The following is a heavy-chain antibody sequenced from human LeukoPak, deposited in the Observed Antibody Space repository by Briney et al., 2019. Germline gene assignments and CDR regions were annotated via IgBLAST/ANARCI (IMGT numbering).Heavy chain of an antibody. CDR1: GFTVSGTH. Sequence: GSLRLSCAASGFTVSGTHMSWIRQPPGKGLEWIGEINHSGSTNYNPSLKSRVTISVDTSKNQFSLKLSSVTAADTAVYYCAAGVVVTASRGDWFDPWGQGTLVTVSS. CDR3: AAGVVVTASRGDWFDP. J-gene: IGHJ5*02. D-gene: IGHD2-21*02. CDR2: INHSGST. V-gene: IGHV4-34*08.